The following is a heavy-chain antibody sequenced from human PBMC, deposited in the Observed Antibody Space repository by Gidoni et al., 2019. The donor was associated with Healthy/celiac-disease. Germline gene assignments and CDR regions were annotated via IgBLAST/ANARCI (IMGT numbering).Heavy chain of an antibody. J-gene: IGHJ6*02. V-gene: IGHV4-59*01. CDR2: IYYSGST. D-gene: IGHD5-12*01. CDR1: GGPISSYY. Sequence: QVQLQESGPGLVTPSETLSLPCTVSGGPISSYYWSWIRQPPGKGLEWIGYIYYSGSTNYNPSLKSRVTISVDTSKNQFSLKLSSVTAADTAVYYCARDRGEYSGYDGYYGMDVWGQGTTVTVSS. CDR3: ARDRGEYSGYDGYYGMDV.